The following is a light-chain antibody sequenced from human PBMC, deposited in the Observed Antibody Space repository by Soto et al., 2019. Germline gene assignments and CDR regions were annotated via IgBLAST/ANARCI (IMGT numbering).Light chain of an antibody. CDR3: AAWDDILNGYV. CDR2: SNY. CDR1: SSNIESNT. J-gene: IGLJ1*01. V-gene: IGLV1-44*01. Sequence: SALTQPPSASGTPGQRVTISCSGSSSNIESNTVTWYQQLPGTAPKLVIYSNYDRPSGVPDRFSGSTSGTSASLVIRGLQSEDEADYYCAAWDDILNGYVFGDGTKVTV.